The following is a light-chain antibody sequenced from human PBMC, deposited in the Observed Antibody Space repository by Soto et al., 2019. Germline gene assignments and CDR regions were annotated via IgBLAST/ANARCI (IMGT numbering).Light chain of an antibody. J-gene: IGKJ4*01. CDR1: QSLSNN. CDR3: QQYNRWPLT. CDR2: HAS. Sequence: EIVMTQSPATLSVSPGERATLSCRASQSLSNNLAWYQQKVGLAPRLLVYHASTSATGIPARFSGGGSGTDFTLTISSLQSEDFAVYYCQQYNRWPLTFGGGTKVEIK. V-gene: IGKV3-15*01.